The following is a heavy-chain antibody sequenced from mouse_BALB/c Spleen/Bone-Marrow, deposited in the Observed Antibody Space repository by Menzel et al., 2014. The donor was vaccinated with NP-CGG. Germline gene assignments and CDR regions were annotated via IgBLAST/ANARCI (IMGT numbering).Heavy chain of an antibody. Sequence: QVQLQQPGAELVMPGAPVKMSCKASGYTFTDYWMHWVKQRPGQGLEWIGAIDTSDSYTSYNQKFKGKATLTVDESSSTAYMQPSSLTSEDSAVYYCAFYYGNYGDYWGQGTTLTVSS. J-gene: IGHJ2*01. V-gene: IGHV1-69*01. D-gene: IGHD2-1*01. CDR3: AFYYGNYGDY. CDR1: GYTFTDYW. CDR2: IDTSDSYT.